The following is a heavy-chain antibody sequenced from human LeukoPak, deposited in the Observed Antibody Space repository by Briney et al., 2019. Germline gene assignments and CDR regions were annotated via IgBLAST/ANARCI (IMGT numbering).Heavy chain of an antibody. CDR1: GYTFTGYY. Sequence: ASVKVSCKASGYTFTGYYMHWVRQAPGQGLEWMGWINPNSGGTNYAQKFQGRVTMTRDTPISTAYMELSRLRSDDTAVYYCARDRGIATNWFDPWGQGTLVTVSS. D-gene: IGHD6-13*01. V-gene: IGHV1-2*02. J-gene: IGHJ5*02. CDR3: ARDRGIATNWFDP. CDR2: INPNSGGT.